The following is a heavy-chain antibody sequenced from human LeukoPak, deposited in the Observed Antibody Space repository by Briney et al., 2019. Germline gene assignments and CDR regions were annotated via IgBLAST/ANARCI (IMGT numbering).Heavy chain of an antibody. CDR3: ARDFGSGSYSEGY. CDR1: GYTFTSYG. CDR2: INPNSGGT. V-gene: IGHV1-2*02. Sequence: GASVKVSCKASGYTFTSYGISWVRQAPGQGLEWMGWINPNSGGTNYAQKFQGRVTMTRDTSINTAYMEVSRLRSDDTAVYYCARDFGSGSYSEGYWGQGTLVIVSS. J-gene: IGHJ4*02. D-gene: IGHD3-10*01.